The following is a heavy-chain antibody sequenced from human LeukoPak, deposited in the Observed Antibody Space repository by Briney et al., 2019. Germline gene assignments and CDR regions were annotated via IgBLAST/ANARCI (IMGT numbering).Heavy chain of an antibody. D-gene: IGHD1-26*01. Sequence: GASVKVSCKASGYTFTGYYMHWVRQAPGQGLEWMGWINPNSGGTNYAQKFQGRVTMTRDTSISTAYMELSRLRSDDTAVYYCAASIVGATHYYYYMDVWGKGTTVTVSS. CDR3: AASIVGATHYYYYMDV. CDR1: GYTFTGYY. V-gene: IGHV1-2*02. J-gene: IGHJ6*03. CDR2: INPNSGGT.